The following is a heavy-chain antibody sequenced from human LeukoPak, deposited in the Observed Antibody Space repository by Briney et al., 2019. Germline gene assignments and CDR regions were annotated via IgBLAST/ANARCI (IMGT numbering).Heavy chain of an antibody. Sequence: ASVKVSCKAFGYTFTSYYMHWVRQAPGQGLEWMGIMNPSGGSTSYAQKFQDRVSMTRDTSTSTVYMELSSLRSEDTAVYYCARGISITMVRGVIDYWGEGNLVTVS. D-gene: IGHD3-10*01. CDR2: MNPSGGST. CDR1: GYTFTSYY. V-gene: IGHV1-46*01. J-gene: IGHJ4*02. CDR3: ARGISITMVRGVIDY.